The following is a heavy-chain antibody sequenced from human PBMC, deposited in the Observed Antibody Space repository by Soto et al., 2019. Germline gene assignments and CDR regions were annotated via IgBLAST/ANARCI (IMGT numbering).Heavy chain of an antibody. CDR1: GYTFTSYG. D-gene: IGHD3-10*01. CDR2: ISAYNGNT. Sequence: QVQLVQAGAEVKKPGASVKVSCKASGYTFTSYGISWVRQAPGQGLEWRGWISAYNGNTNYAQKLQGRVTMTTDTSTSTAYMERRSLRSDDTAVYYCARDYASNGSGGGPCWFDPWGQGTLVTVSS. J-gene: IGHJ5*02. V-gene: IGHV1-18*01. CDR3: ARDYASNGSGGGPCWFDP.